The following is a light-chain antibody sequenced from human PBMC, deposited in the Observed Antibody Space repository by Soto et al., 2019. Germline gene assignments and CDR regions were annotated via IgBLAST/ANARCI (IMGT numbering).Light chain of an antibody. CDR1: SSDLGDHNY. Sequence: QSALTQPASVSGSPGQSITISCTGTSSDLGDHNYVSWSQQHPGKAPKLIIYDVSDRPSGVSNRFSGSKSGNTASLTISGLQAEDEADYYCSSYSTSSTLYVFGTGTQLTVL. V-gene: IGLV2-14*01. CDR3: SSYSTSSTLYV. J-gene: IGLJ1*01. CDR2: DVS.